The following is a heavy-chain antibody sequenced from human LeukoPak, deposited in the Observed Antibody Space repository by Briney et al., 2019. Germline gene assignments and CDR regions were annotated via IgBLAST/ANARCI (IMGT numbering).Heavy chain of an antibody. V-gene: IGHV7-4-1*02. J-gene: IGHJ5*02. CDR1: GYTFTSYA. CDR3: ARTGEYQLLYEGLIWFDP. Sequence: ASVKVSCKASGYTFTSYAMNWVRQAPGQGLEWMGWINTNTGNPTYAQGFTGRFVFSLDTSVSKAYLQISSLKAEDTAVYYCARTGEYQLLYEGLIWFDPWGQGTLVTVSS. D-gene: IGHD2-2*02. CDR2: INTNTGNP.